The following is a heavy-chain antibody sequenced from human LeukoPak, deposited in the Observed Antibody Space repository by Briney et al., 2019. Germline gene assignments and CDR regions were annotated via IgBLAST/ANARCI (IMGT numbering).Heavy chain of an antibody. V-gene: IGHV4-59*12. CDR1: GGSISSYY. CDR3: ARGPIVATIIYFDY. D-gene: IGHD5-12*01. Sequence: PSETLSLTCTVSGGSISSYYWSWIRQPPGKGLEWIGYIYYSGSTNYNPSLKSRVTISVDTSKNQFSLQLNSVTPEDTAVYYCARGPIVATIIYFDYWGQGTLVTVSS. J-gene: IGHJ4*02. CDR2: IYYSGST.